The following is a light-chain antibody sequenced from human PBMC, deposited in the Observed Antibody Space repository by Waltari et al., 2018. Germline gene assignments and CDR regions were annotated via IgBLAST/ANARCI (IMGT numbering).Light chain of an antibody. J-gene: IGKJ5*01. CDR1: QSVLYSSNNLNY. CDR2: WAS. V-gene: IGKV4-1*01. CDR3: QQYVTSPVT. Sequence: DIVMIQSPDSLAVSLGERATINCKSSQSVLYSSNNLNYLAWYQQKPGQPPKLLIYWASTRESGVPDRFSGSGSGTDFTLTISSLQAEDVAVYYCQQYVTSPVTFGQGTRLEIK.